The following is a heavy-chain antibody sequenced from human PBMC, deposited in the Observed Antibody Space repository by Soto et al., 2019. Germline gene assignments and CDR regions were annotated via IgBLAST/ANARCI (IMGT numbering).Heavy chain of an antibody. CDR3: ASRGAVVPAASFDY. J-gene: IGHJ4*02. Sequence: EVQLVESGGDLVQPGESLRLSCAASGFTFSSNYMHWVRQAPGKGLVWVSFINSDGSRTNYADSVKGRFTISRDNAKNTLYLQMPRLRAEDTAVYYCASRGAVVPAASFDYWGQGTLVTVSS. V-gene: IGHV3-74*01. CDR1: GFTFSSNY. CDR2: INSDGSRT. D-gene: IGHD2-2*01.